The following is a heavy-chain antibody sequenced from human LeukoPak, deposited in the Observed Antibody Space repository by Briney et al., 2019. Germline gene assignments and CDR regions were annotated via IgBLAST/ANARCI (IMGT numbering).Heavy chain of an antibody. CDR1: GGSISSYY. Sequence: PSETLSLTCTVSGGSISSYYWSWIRQPPGKGLEWIGYIYYSGSTNYNPSLKSRVTISVDTSKNQFSLKLSSVTAADTAVYYCARFSNYYYYMDVWGKGTTVTISS. CDR2: IYYSGST. CDR3: ARFSNYYYYMDV. V-gene: IGHV4-59*01. J-gene: IGHJ6*03.